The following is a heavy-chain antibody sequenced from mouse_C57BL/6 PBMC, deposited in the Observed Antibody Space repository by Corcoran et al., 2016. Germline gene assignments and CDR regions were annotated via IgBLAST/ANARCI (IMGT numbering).Heavy chain of an antibody. CDR3: ARKVYYGLSWFAY. V-gene: IGHV1-18*01. CDR1: GYTFTDYN. J-gene: IGHJ3*01. CDR2: INPNNGGT. Sequence: EVQLQQSGPELVKPGASVTIPCKASGYTFTDYNMDWVKQSHGKSLEWIGDINPNNGGTIYNQKFKGKATLTVDKSSSTAYMELRSLTSEDTAVYYCARKVYYGLSWFAYWGQGTLVTVS. D-gene: IGHD2-2*01.